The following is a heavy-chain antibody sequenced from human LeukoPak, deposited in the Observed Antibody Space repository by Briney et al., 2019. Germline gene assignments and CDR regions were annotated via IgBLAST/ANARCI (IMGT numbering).Heavy chain of an antibody. J-gene: IGHJ4*02. CDR2: IYYSGST. D-gene: IGHD3-3*01. CDR1: GGSISSSNYY. V-gene: IGHV4-39*01. CDR3: ATRRRTYYDFWSGSLFDY. Sequence: SETLSLTCTVSGGSISSSNYYWGWIRQPPGRGLEWIGSIYYSGSTYYNPSLNSRVTISVDTSKNQFSLNLSSVTAADTAVYYCATRRRTYYDFWSGSLFDYWGQGTLVTVSS.